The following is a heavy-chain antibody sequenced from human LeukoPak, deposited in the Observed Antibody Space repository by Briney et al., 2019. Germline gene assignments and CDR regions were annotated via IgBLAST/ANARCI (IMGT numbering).Heavy chain of an antibody. J-gene: IGHJ2*01. CDR2: IKESGSEK. V-gene: IGHV3-7*01. D-gene: IGHD1-26*01. CDR3: ARGGSGTHYNWYFDL. Sequence: GGSLRLSCAASGFTFDYYWMTWVRQAPGKGLEWLANIKESGSEKYYVDSVKGRFTISRDNAKNSLYLQMNSLRVEDTAVYYCARGGSGTHYNWYFDLWGRGTLVTVSS. CDR1: GFTFDYYW.